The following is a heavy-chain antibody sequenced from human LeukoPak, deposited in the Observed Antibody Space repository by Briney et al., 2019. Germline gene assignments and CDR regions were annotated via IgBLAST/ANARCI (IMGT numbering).Heavy chain of an antibody. V-gene: IGHV4-4*07. J-gene: IGHJ4*02. CDR3: ASTSDSGGYYYDY. D-gene: IGHD3-22*01. Sequence: PSETXSLTCTVSSDSISTYYWSWIRQPAGKGLEWIGRIYTSGSTNYNPSLKSRVTMSVDTSKNQFSLKLSSVTAADTAVYYCASTSDSGGYYYDYWGQGTLVTVSS. CDR2: IYTSGST. CDR1: SDSISTYY.